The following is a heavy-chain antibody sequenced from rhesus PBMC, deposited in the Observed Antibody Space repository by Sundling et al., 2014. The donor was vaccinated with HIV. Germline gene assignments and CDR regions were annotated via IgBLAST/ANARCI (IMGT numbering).Heavy chain of an antibody. CDR1: GGSISGGYG. Sequence: QVQLQESGPGVVKPSETLSLTCAVSGGSISGGYGWGWIRQPPGKGLEYIGYIGGSSGNTKYNPSLKSRVTISKDTSKNQFSLKLSSVTAADTAVYYCARDGNVDTATVMSYYYSGSNTYYSLDSWGQGVVVTVSS. D-gene: IGHD5-12*01. J-gene: IGHJ6*01. V-gene: IGHV4-127*01. CDR2: IGGSSGNT. CDR3: ARDGNVDTATVMSYYYSGSNTYYSLDS.